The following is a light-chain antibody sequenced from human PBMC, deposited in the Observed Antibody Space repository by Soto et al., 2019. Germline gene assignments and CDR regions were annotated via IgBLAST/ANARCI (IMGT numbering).Light chain of an antibody. CDR2: EVS. V-gene: IGLV2-14*01. CDR3: TSYTSDNRSYV. Sequence: SALTQPASVSGSPGQSITISCTGTSSDVGAYTSVSWYQQHPGKAPKLMIYEVSNRPSGVSNRFSGSKSANTASLTISGLQAEDEAHYYCTSYTSDNRSYVFGTGTKLTVL. CDR1: SSDVGAYTS. J-gene: IGLJ1*01.